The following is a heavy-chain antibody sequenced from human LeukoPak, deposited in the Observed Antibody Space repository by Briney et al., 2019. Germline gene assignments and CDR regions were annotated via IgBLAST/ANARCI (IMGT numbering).Heavy chain of an antibody. V-gene: IGHV1-2*04. J-gene: IGHJ5*02. CDR1: GYTFTGYY. Sequence: ASVKVSCKASGYTFTGYYMHWVRQAPGQGLEWMGWINPNSGGTNYAQKFQGWVTMTRDTAISTAYMELSRLRSDDTAVYYCARESSDYYDSSGCPNWFDPWGQGTLVTVSS. CDR2: INPNSGGT. CDR3: ARESSDYYDSSGCPNWFDP. D-gene: IGHD3-22*01.